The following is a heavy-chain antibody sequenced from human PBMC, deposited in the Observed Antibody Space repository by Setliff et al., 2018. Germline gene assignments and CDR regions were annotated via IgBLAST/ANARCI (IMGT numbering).Heavy chain of an antibody. J-gene: IGHJ6*03. CDR2: IHHSGST. Sequence: SETLSLTCTVSDGSISTYYWSWIRQPPGKRLEWIGFIHHSGSTHYNPSLKSRVTISVDTSKNQFSLKLSSVTAADTAVYYCARRSPAYYSDSSCYFYDTSPYMDVWGKGTTVTVSS. CDR1: DGSISTYY. CDR3: ARRSPAYYSDSSCYFYDTSPYMDV. D-gene: IGHD3-22*01. V-gene: IGHV4-59*08.